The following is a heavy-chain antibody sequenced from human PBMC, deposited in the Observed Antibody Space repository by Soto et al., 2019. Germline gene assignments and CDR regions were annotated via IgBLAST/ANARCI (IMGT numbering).Heavy chain of an antibody. CDR2: IWYDGSNK. V-gene: IGHV3-33*01. CDR1: GVTFSSYG. Sequence: GGSLRLSCAASGVTFSSYGMHLVRQAPGKGLEWVAVIWYDGSNKYYADSVKGRFTISRDNSKNTLYLQMNSLRAEDTAVYYCATDIVVVPAASQREHYFDYWGQGTLVTVSS. J-gene: IGHJ4*02. D-gene: IGHD2-2*01. CDR3: ATDIVVVPAASQREHYFDY.